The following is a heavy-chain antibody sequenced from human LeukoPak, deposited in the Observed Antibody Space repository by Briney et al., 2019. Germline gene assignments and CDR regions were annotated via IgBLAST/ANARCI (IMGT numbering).Heavy chain of an antibody. D-gene: IGHD3-16*01. CDR1: GGSISSYY. CDR3: ARLMITFGGVQGAFDI. CDR2: IYYSGST. J-gene: IGHJ3*02. Sequence: NPSETLSLTCTVSGGSISSYYWSWIRQPPGKGLEWIGYIYYSGSTNYNPSLKSRVTISVDTSKNQFSLKLSSVTAADTAVYYCARLMITFGGVQGAFDIWGQGTMVTVSS. V-gene: IGHV4-59*08.